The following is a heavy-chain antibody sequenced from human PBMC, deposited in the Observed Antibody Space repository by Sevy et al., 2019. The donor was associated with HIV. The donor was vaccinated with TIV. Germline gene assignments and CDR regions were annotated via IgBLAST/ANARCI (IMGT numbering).Heavy chain of an antibody. CDR1: GYTLTDLS. CDR2: FDPENGKT. D-gene: IGHD3-22*01. CDR3: GTTREYYSDSSGYIDY. Sequence: ASVKVSCKVSGYTLTDLSMHWVRQAPGKGLEWMGGFDPENGKTIYAQKLQGRLTMTEDTSTETAYMELSSLRSEDTAVYYCGTTREYYSDSSGYIDYWGQGTLVTVSS. J-gene: IGHJ4*02. V-gene: IGHV1-24*01.